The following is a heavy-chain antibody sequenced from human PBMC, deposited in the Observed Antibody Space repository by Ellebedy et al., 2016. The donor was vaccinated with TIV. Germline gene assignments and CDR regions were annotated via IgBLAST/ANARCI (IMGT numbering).Heavy chain of an antibody. Sequence: PGGSLRLSCAASGFTFSSRRMNWLRQAPGKGLEWVSSISGNPLFLEYTDSVKGRLTISRDNAKNVLYLQRDSLRAEDPAVYYCATDRGEAGLLSIFDYWGQGTLVTVST. CDR1: GFTFSSRR. J-gene: IGHJ4*02. CDR2: ISGNPLFL. CDR3: ATDRGEAGLLSIFDY. V-gene: IGHV3-21*06. D-gene: IGHD2/OR15-2a*01.